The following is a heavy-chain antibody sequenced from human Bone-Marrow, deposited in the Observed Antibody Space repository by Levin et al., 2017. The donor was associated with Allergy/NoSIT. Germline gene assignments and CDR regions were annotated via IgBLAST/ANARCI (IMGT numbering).Heavy chain of an antibody. CDR2: ISGSATNI. V-gene: IGHV3-48*02. CDR3: ARDPSRGSTRSNYFDF. Sequence: GESLKISCVASGFTFNNYAMDWVRQAPGKGLEWVSYISGSATNIHYADSVKGRFTISRDNAKNSLYLQMNSLRDEDTAVYYCARDPSRGSTRSNYFDFWGQGTLVTVSS. CDR1: GFTFNNYA. J-gene: IGHJ4*02. D-gene: IGHD1-14*01.